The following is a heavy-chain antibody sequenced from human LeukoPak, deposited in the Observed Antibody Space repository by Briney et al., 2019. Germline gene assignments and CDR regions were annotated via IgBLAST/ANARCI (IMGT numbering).Heavy chain of an antibody. D-gene: IGHD3-10*01. CDR3: ARDRLLGYGSGSYPDY. CDR2: ISYDGSNK. CDR1: GFTFSSYA. Sequence: GGSLRLSCAASGFTFSSYAMHWVRQAPGKGLEWVAVISYDGSNKYYADSVKGRFTISRDNSKNTLYLQMNSLRAEDTAVYYCARDRLLGYGSGSYPDYWGQGTLVTVSS. V-gene: IGHV3-30*04. J-gene: IGHJ4*02.